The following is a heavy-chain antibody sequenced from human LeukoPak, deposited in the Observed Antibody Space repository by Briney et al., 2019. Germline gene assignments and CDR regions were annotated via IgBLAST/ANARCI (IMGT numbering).Heavy chain of an antibody. V-gene: IGHV3-23*01. J-gene: IGHJ4*02. D-gene: IGHD3-22*01. CDR1: GFTFSSYA. CDR3: AKLNYDSSGYYFDY. CDR2: ISGSGGST. Sequence: GGSLRLSCAASGFTFSSYAMSWVRQAPGKGLEWVSAISGSGGSTYYADSVKGRFTTSRDYSKNTLYLQMNSLRAEDTAVYYCAKLNYDSSGYYFDYWGQGTLVTVSS.